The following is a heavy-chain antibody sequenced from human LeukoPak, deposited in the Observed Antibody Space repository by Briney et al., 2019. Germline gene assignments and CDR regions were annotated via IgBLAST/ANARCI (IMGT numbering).Heavy chain of an antibody. Sequence: GGSLRLSCAASGFTFSNYWMHWVRQTPGKGLVWVSRINSDASVTTYAASVKGRFTISRDNSKNTLYLQMNSLSAEDTAVYYCARDVIAVGGKEFDYWGQGTLVTVSS. V-gene: IGHV3-74*01. CDR3: ARDVIAVGGKEFDY. CDR2: INSDASVT. D-gene: IGHD6-19*01. J-gene: IGHJ4*02. CDR1: GFTFSNYW.